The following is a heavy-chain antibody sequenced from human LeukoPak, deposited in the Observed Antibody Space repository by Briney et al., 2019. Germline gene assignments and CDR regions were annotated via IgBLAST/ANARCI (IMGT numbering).Heavy chain of an antibody. CDR1: GFTFSSYS. Sequence: GGSLRLSCAASGFTFSSYSMNWVRQAPGKGLEWVSSISSSSSYIYYADSVKGRFTISRDNAKNSLYLQMNSLRAEDTAVYYCARGWSYCSSTSCPFDYWGQGTLVTVS. V-gene: IGHV3-21*01. CDR3: ARGWSYCSSTSCPFDY. D-gene: IGHD2-2*01. CDR2: ISSSSSYI. J-gene: IGHJ4*02.